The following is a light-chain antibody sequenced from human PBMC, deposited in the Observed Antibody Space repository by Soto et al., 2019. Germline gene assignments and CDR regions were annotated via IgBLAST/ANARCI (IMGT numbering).Light chain of an antibody. Sequence: QSALTQPASVSGSPGQSITISCTGSSSDIGGYKYVSWYQQHPGKVPKLMIYEVSNRPSGISNRFSGSKSGNTASLTISGLQAEDEADYYCSSYTSSSTWVFGGGTQLTVL. J-gene: IGLJ3*02. V-gene: IGLV2-14*01. CDR1: SSDIGGYKY. CDR2: EVS. CDR3: SSYTSSSTWV.